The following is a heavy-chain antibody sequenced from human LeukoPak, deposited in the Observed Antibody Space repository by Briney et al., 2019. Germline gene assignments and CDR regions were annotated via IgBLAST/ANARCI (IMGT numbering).Heavy chain of an antibody. D-gene: IGHD4-11*01. CDR1: GGSTSSYY. V-gene: IGHV4-4*09. CDR2: IYTSGST. CDR3: ARRATVTTNYYYYMDV. J-gene: IGHJ6*03. Sequence: SETLSLTCTVSGGSTSSYYWSWIRQPPGKGLEWVGYIYTSGSTNYNPSLKSRVTISVDTSKNQFSLKLSSVTAADTAVYYCARRATVTTNYYYYMDVWGKGTTVTVSS.